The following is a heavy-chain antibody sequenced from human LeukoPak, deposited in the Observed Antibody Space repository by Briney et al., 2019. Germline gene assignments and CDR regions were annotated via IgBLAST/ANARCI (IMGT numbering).Heavy chain of an antibody. CDR1: GGSISSGGYY. CDR3: ARLDSTSSSWPEDYYGMDV. CDR2: IYYSGST. J-gene: IGHJ6*02. D-gene: IGHD6-13*01. V-gene: IGHV4-31*03. Sequence: SQTLSLTCTVTGGSISSGGYYWSWIRQHPGKGLEWIGYIYYSGSTYYNPSLKSRVTISVDTSKNQFSLKLSSVTAADTAVYYCARLDSTSSSWPEDYYGMDVWGQGTTVTVSS.